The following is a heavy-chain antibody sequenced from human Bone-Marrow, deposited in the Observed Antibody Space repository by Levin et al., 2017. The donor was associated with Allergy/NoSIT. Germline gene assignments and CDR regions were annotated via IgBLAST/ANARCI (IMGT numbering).Heavy chain of an antibody. CDR2: IWFDGNKK. Sequence: QPGGSLRLSCAASGFSFKNSGMLWVRQAPGKGLEWVAVIWFDGNKKYYADSVQGRFTISRDNTNNTLFLQMNSLRAEDTAVYYCARDKRSDGVTPDWYFDLWGRGTLVTVSS. D-gene: IGHD2-21*02. V-gene: IGHV3-33*01. CDR1: GFSFKNSG. CDR3: ARDKRSDGVTPDWYFDL. J-gene: IGHJ2*01.